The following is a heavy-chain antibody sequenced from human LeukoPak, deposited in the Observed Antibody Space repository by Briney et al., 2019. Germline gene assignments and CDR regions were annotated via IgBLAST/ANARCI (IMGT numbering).Heavy chain of an antibody. CDR1: GFTFSSYG. D-gene: IGHD6-19*01. Sequence: GGSLRLSCSASGFTFSSYGMHWVRQAPGKGLEWVAVISYDGSNKYYADSVKGRFTISRDNSKNTLYLQMNSLRAEDTAVYYCARGPQWTSDAFDIWGQGTMVTVSS. J-gene: IGHJ3*02. CDR3: ARGPQWTSDAFDI. V-gene: IGHV3-30*12. CDR2: ISYDGSNK.